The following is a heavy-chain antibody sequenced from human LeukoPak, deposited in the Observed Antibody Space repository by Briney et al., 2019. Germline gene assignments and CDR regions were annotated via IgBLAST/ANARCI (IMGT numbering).Heavy chain of an antibody. CDR3: ARGGNSANPNPYYFDY. D-gene: IGHD2/OR15-2a*01. Sequence: ASVKVSCKGSGYSFTNFYIHWVRHAPGQGLGWMGWIDPNSGGTNYAQQFQGGVTMTRDTSISAAYMELSSLRSDDTAVYYCARGGNSANPNPYYFDYWGQGTLVTVSS. J-gene: IGHJ4*02. V-gene: IGHV1-2*02. CDR2: IDPNSGGT. CDR1: GYSFTNFY.